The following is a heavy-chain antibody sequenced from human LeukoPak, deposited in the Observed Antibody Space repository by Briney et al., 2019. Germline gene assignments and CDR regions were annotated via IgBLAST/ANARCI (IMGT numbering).Heavy chain of an antibody. Sequence: SVKVSCKASGGTFSSYAISWVRQAPGQGLEWMGRIIPILGIANYAQKFQGRVTMTRDTSTSTVYMELSSLRSEDTAVYYCAMGNSLVRGGYFDYWGQGTLVTVSS. V-gene: IGHV1-69*04. CDR1: GGTFSSYA. J-gene: IGHJ4*02. CDR2: IIPILGIA. D-gene: IGHD3-10*01. CDR3: AMGNSLVRGGYFDY.